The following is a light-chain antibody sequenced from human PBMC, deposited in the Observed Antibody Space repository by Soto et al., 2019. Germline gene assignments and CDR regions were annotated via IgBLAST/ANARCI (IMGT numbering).Light chain of an antibody. CDR3: QQYYSTPLT. Sequence: IVMTQSPDSLAVSLGERATINCKSSQSVLYSSNNKNYLTWYQQKPGQPPKLLIYWASTRESGVPDRFSGSGSGTDFTLTISSLQAEDVEVYYCQQYYSTPLTFGGGTKVEIK. CDR2: WAS. J-gene: IGKJ4*01. V-gene: IGKV4-1*01. CDR1: QSVLYSSNNKNY.